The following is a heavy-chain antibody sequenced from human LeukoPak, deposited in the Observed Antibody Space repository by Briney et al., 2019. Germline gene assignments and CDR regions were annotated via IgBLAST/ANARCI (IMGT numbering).Heavy chain of an antibody. D-gene: IGHD3-22*01. CDR2: TYYSGNT. CDR3: ARVFHDSSGYPFDY. Sequence: PSETLSLTCTVSGGSISSGGYYWSWIRQPPGKGLEWIGYTYYSGNTNCNPSLKSRVTISVDTSKNQFSLKVSSVTAADTAVYYCARVFHDSSGYPFDYWGQGTLVTVSS. CDR1: GGSISSGGYY. J-gene: IGHJ4*02. V-gene: IGHV4-61*08.